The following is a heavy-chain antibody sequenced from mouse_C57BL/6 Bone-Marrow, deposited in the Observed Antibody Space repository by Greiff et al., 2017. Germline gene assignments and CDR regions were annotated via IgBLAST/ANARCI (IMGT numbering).Heavy chain of an antibody. Sequence: VQLVESGAELVKPGASVKLSCKASGYTFTEYTINWVKQRPGQGLEWIGRFYPGSGSIKYNEKFKDKATLTADKSSSTVYMQLSRLTSEDSAVYFCVRHDFYDYDWFAYWGQGTLVTVSA. J-gene: IGHJ3*01. CDR3: VRHDFYDYDWFAY. CDR2: FYPGSGSI. D-gene: IGHD2-4*01. CDR1: GYTFTEYT. V-gene: IGHV1-62-2*01.